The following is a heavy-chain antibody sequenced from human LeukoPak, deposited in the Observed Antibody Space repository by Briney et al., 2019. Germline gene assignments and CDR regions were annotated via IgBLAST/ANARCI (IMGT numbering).Heavy chain of an antibody. CDR1: GGSISSHY. D-gene: IGHD4-11*01. CDR3: ARSIAYIFDY. Sequence: PSETLSLTCTVSGGSISSHYWSWIRQPPGKGLEWIGYIYYSGSTNYNPSLKSRVTISVDTSKNQFSLKLSSVTAADTAVSYCARSIAYIFDYWGQGTLVTVSS. CDR2: IYYSGST. V-gene: IGHV4-59*11. J-gene: IGHJ4*02.